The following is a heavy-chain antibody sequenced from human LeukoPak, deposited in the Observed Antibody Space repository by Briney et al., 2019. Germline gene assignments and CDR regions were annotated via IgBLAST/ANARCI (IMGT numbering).Heavy chain of an antibody. D-gene: IGHD1-26*01. J-gene: IGHJ4*02. CDR1: GYTFTDYY. CDR3: SRDKTVDSETYLLDY. CDR2: INADNGDT. Sequence: ASVKVSCKASGYTFTDYYIHWVRQAPGQGLEWMGRINADNGDTKYAQRFQGRVTITRDTSISAAYMEMNWLRSDDTAVYYCSRDKTVDSETYLLDYWGQGTLVTVSS. V-gene: IGHV1-2*06.